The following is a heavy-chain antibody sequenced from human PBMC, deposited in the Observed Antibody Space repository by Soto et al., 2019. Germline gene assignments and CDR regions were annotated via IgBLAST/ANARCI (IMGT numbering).Heavy chain of an antibody. V-gene: IGHV3-7*01. J-gene: IGHJ4*02. CDR3: AVHPPARDY. Sequence: EVQLVESGGGLVQPGGSLRLSCAASGFTFSSYWMTWVHQAPGKGLEWVANIKQDGSEKYYVDSVKGRFSISRDNAKNSLYLQMNSLRAEDTAVYYCAVHPPARDYWGQGTLVTVSS. CDR1: GFTFSSYW. CDR2: IKQDGSEK. D-gene: IGHD2-2*01.